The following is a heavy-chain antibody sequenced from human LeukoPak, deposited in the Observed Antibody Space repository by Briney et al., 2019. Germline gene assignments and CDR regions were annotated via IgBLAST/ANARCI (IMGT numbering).Heavy chain of an antibody. V-gene: IGHV1-18*01. Sequence: ASVKVSCKASGYTFTSYGIRWVRQAPGEGLEWMGWISAYNGNTNYAQKLQGRVTMTTDTSTSTAYMELRSLRSDDTAVYYCARGVVPKYYYYGMDVWGQGTTVTVSS. J-gene: IGHJ6*02. CDR3: ARGVVPKYYYYGMDV. CDR1: GYTFTSYG. D-gene: IGHD2-21*01. CDR2: ISAYNGNT.